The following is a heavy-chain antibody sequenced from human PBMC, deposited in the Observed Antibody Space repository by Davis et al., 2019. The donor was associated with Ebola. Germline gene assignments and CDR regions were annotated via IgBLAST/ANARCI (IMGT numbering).Heavy chain of an antibody. CDR2: IDPSDSYT. CDR3: ARLNPPATTFDY. CDR1: GYTFTKYW. Sequence: GESLKISCKSSGYTFTKYWISWVRQIPGKGLEWMGRIDPSDSYTNYSPSFQGHVTISSDKSISTAYLQWSSLKASDTAMYYCARLNPPATTFDYWGQGTLVTVSS. V-gene: IGHV5-10-1*01. D-gene: IGHD4-17*01. J-gene: IGHJ4*02.